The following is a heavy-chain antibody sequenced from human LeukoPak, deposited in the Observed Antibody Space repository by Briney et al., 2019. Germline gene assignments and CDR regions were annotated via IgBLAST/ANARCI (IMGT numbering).Heavy chain of an antibody. V-gene: IGHV3-43D*03. CDR3: AKDKGPDYYGSGSYGNFFDY. CDR1: GFTFDDYA. D-gene: IGHD3-10*01. CDR2: ISWDGGST. J-gene: IGHJ4*02. Sequence: GGSLRLSCAASGFTFDDYAMHWVRQAPGKGLEWVSLISWDGGSTYYADSVKGRFTISRDNSKNSLYLQMNSLRAEDTALYYCAKDKGPDYYGSGSYGNFFDYWGQGTLVTVSS.